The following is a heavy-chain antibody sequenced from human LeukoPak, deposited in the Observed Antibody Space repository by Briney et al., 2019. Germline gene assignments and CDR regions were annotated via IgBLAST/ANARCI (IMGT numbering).Heavy chain of an antibody. J-gene: IGHJ4*02. Sequence: PGGSLRLSCAASGFTFSDYYMSWIRQAPGKGLEWVSYISSSGSTKYYADSVKGRFTISRDNAKNSLYLQMNSLRAEDTAVYYCARGRLGYYDILTGYYVDYWGQGTLVTVSS. CDR1: GFTFSDYY. CDR3: ARGRLGYYDILTGYYVDY. V-gene: IGHV3-11*04. D-gene: IGHD3-9*01. CDR2: ISSSGSTK.